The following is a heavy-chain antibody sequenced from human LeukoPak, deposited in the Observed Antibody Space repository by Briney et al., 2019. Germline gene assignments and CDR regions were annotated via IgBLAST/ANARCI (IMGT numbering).Heavy chain of an antibody. CDR3: TIFLLPAVVNGGDVFDI. D-gene: IGHD4-23*01. CDR1: GFSFSNAW. J-gene: IGHJ3*02. Sequence: PGGSLRLSCAASGFSFSNAWMTWVRQAPGKGLEWVGRIKSKTDGGTTDYAAPVKGRFTISRDDSKNTLYLQMNSLKTEDTAVYYCTIFLLPAVVNGGDVFDIWGQGTMVTVSS. V-gene: IGHV3-15*01. CDR2: IKSKTDGGTT.